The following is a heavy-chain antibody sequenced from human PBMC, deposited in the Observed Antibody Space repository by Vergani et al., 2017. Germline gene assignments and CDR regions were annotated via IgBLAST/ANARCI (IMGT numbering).Heavy chain of an antibody. CDR1: GFTFSSYA. CDR2: ISGSGGRT. D-gene: IGHD4-23*01. J-gene: IGHJ6*02. Sequence: EVQLLESGGGLVQPGGSLRLSCAASGFTFSSYAMSWVRQAPGKGLEWVSAISGSGGRTNNADSVKGRFSISRDNSKNTLYMQMNILRVEDTAVYYCATGVTYHYYYYGMDVWGQGTTVTVSS. V-gene: IGHV3-23*01. CDR3: ATGVTYHYYYYGMDV.